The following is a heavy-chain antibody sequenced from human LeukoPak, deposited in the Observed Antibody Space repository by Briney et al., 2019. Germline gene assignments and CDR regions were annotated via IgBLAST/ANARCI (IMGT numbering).Heavy chain of an antibody. CDR2: INPNSGGT. J-gene: IGHJ5*02. Sequence: GASVKVSCKASGYTFTGYYMHWVRQAPGQGLEWIGWINPNSGGTNYAQKFQGRVTMTRDTSISTAYMELSRLRSDDTAVYYCARAWRLSAAAGYNWFDPWGQGTLVTVSS. CDR3: ARAWRLSAAAGYNWFDP. CDR1: GYTFTGYY. V-gene: IGHV1-2*02. D-gene: IGHD6-13*01.